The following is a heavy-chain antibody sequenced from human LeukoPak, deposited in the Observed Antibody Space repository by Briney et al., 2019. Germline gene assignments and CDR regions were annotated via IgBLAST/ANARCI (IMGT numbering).Heavy chain of an antibody. CDR2: MSGSGGST. CDR3: AKDRAVVIPTAIDY. D-gene: IGHD2-2*01. V-gene: IGHV3-23*02. J-gene: IGHJ4*02. CDR1: GFTFSSYG. Sequence: GGSLRLSCAASGFTFSSYGMSWVRQAPGKGLEWVSGMSGSGGSTYYGDSVKGRFTISRDNSKNTLYLQMNSLRAEDTAVYYCAKDRAVVIPTAIDYWGQGTLVTVSS.